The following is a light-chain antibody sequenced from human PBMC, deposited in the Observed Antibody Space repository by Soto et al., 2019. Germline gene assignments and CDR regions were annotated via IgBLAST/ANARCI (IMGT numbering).Light chain of an antibody. CDR1: RSNVGDNA. CDR3: AAWDDNLNALL. J-gene: IGLJ2*01. V-gene: IGLV1-36*01. CDR2: YDD. Sequence: QSVLTQPPSVSAAPRQRVTISCSGSRSNVGDNAVTWYQQLPGKAPTLLIYYDDLVPSGVSDRFSGSKSGTSASLAISGLQSEDEADYYCAAWDDNLNALLFGGGTKVTVL.